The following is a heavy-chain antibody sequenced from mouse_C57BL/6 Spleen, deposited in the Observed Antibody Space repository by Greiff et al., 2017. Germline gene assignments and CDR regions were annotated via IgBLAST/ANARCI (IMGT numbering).Heavy chain of an antibody. V-gene: IGHV1-55*01. CDR2: IYPGSGST. CDR1: GYTFTSYW. Sequence: QVQLQQPGAELVKPGASVKMSCKASGYTFTSYWITWVKQRPGQGLEWIGDIYPGSGSTNYNEKFKSKATLTVDTSSSTAYMQLSSLTSEDAAVYYCARRGDYCGSSYFDYGGQGTTLTVSS. J-gene: IGHJ2*01. D-gene: IGHD1-1*01. CDR3: ARRGDYCGSSYFDY.